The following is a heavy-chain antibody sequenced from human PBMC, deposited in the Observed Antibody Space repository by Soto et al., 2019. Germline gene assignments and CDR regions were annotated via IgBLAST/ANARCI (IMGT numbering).Heavy chain of an antibody. V-gene: IGHV1-69*01. D-gene: IGHD6-13*01. CDR2: IIPLFGTT. J-gene: IGHJ5*02. CDR1: GVTFNSSA. CDR3: ARGEGSSWYLWFDP. Sequence: QVQLVQSGAEVKKPGSSVKVSCKASGVTFNSSAITWVRQAPGQGLEWMGGIIPLFGTTNYAQKFRGRITISADESTSTAYMELSSLRSEDTAMYYCARGEGSSWYLWFDPWGQGTLVTVSS.